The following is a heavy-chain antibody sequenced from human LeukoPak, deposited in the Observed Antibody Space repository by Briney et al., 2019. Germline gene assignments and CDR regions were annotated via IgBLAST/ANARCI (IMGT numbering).Heavy chain of an antibody. D-gene: IGHD3-16*01. Sequence: GGSLRLSCAASGFTFSRFVMSWVRQAPGKGLEWVANIKQGGNQKFYVDSVKGRFTISRDNAKNSLYLQMHILRAEDTAVYYCARAEEIIGDGGWFDPWGQGILVTVSS. CDR3: ARAEEIIGDGGWFDP. CDR1: GFTFSRFV. J-gene: IGHJ5*02. CDR2: IKQGGNQK. V-gene: IGHV3-7*04.